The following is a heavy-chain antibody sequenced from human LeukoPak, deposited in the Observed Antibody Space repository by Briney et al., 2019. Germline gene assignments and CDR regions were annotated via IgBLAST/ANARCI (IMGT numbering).Heavy chain of an antibody. J-gene: IGHJ3*02. Sequence: GGSLRHSCAASGFTFSSYSMNWVRQAPGKGLEWVSYISSSSSTIYYADSVKGRFTISRDNSKNTLYLQMNSLRAEDTAVYYCANIHCGGDCYTGVNDAFDIWGQGTMVTVSS. CDR3: ANIHCGGDCYTGVNDAFDI. V-gene: IGHV3-48*01. D-gene: IGHD2-21*02. CDR2: ISSSSSTI. CDR1: GFTFSSYS.